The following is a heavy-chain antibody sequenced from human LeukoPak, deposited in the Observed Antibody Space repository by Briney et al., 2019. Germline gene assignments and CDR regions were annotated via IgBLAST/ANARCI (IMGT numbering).Heavy chain of an antibody. V-gene: IGHV1-69*05. CDR1: GGTFSSYA. CDR2: IIPIFGTA. J-gene: IGHJ5*02. Sequence: SVNVSFKASGGTFSSYAISWVRQAPGQGLEWMGGIIPIFGTANYAQKFQGRVTITTDESTSTAYMELSSLRSEDTAVYYCARSGTYCSSTSCYLNPWGQGTLVTVSS. D-gene: IGHD2-2*01. CDR3: ARSGTYCSSTSCYLNP.